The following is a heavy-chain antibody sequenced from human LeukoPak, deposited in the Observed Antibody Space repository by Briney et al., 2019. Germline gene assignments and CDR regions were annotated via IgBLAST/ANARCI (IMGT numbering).Heavy chain of an antibody. V-gene: IGHV3-74*01. Sequence: PGGSLRLSCAASGFTFSSYWMHWVRQAPGEGLVWVSRINGDGTTISYAGSVEGRFTISRDNAKNTLYLQMNSLRAEDTAIYYCTRRVDAARWYDPWGQGTLVTVSS. CDR3: TRRVDAARWYDP. CDR1: GFTFSSYW. J-gene: IGHJ5*02. CDR2: INGDGTTI. D-gene: IGHD2-8*01.